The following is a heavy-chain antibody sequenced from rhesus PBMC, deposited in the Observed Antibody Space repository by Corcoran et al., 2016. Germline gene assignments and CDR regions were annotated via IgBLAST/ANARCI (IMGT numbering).Heavy chain of an antibody. D-gene: IGHD1-26*01. Sequence: QLQLQESGPGLVKPSETLSVTCAVSGGSISSSYWSWIRQAPGKGLEWIGYIYGSGSSTNYHPSLQSRVTLSVDTSKNQLSLKLSSVTAADTAVYYCASAGNWNYGGFDYWGQGVLVTVSS. CDR2: IYGSGSST. V-gene: IGHV4-169*02. CDR1: GGSISSSY. J-gene: IGHJ4*01. CDR3: ASAGNWNYGGFDY.